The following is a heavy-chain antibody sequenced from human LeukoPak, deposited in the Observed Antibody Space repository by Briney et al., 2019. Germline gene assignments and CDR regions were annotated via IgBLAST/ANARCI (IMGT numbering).Heavy chain of an antibody. CDR2: LSYDGSNK. CDR3: TRVPSQQNNWFDP. CDR1: GFPFTTYA. D-gene: IGHD2/OR15-2a*01. J-gene: IGHJ5*02. Sequence: GGSLRLSCAASGFPFTTYAMHWVRQAPGKGLEWVAVLSYDGSNKYYADSVKGRFTISRDISKNTLYLQMNSLRAEDTAVYYCTRVPSQQNNWFDPWGQGTLVTVSS. V-gene: IGHV3-30-3*01.